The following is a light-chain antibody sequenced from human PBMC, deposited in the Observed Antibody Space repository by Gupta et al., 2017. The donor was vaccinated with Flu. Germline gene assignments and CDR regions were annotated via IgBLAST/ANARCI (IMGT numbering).Light chain of an antibody. CDR1: HNVGSNY. Sequence: EIVLTQSPGTLSLSPGERATLSCRASHNVGSNYLAWYHQRPGQAPRLLIYGATSRATGIPDRFSVSGSGTEFTLTISRREPEDFAVYYCQLYGHSFWTFGQGTMVEIK. J-gene: IGKJ1*01. CDR2: GAT. V-gene: IGKV3-20*01. CDR3: QLYGHSFWT.